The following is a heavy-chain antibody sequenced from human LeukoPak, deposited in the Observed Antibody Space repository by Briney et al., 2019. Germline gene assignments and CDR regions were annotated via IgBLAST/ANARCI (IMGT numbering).Heavy chain of an antibody. CDR1: GGTFSSYA. V-gene: IGHV1-69*06. J-gene: IGHJ4*02. D-gene: IGHD5-18*01. Sequence: GASVKVSCKASGGTFSSYAISWVRQAPGQGLEWMGGIIPIFGTANYAQKFQGRVTMTEDTSTDTAYMELSSLRSEDTAVYYCATDFPWIQLWLAGWGQGTLVTVSS. CDR3: ATDFPWIQLWLAG. CDR2: IIPIFGTA.